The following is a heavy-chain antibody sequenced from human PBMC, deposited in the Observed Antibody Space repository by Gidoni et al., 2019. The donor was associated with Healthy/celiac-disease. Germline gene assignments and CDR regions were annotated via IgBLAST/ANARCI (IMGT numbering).Heavy chain of an antibody. Sequence: QVQLVESGGGVVQPGRSLRLSCAASGFTLSSYGMHWVRPAPGKGLEWVAVIWYDESNKYYADSVKGRFTISRDNSKNTLYLKMNSLRAEDTAVYYCAREKYSGYDPVPVLALYYYYYGMDVWGQGTTVTVSS. CDR1: GFTLSSYG. CDR2: IWYDESNK. V-gene: IGHV3-33*01. J-gene: IGHJ6*02. D-gene: IGHD5-12*01. CDR3: AREKYSGYDPVPVLALYYYYYGMDV.